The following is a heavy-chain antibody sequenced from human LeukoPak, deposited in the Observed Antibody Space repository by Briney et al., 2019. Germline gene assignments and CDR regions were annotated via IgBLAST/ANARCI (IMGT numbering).Heavy chain of an antibody. CDR1: GGSVTIVGYH. J-gene: IGHJ6*02. V-gene: IGHV4-61*08. CDR2: IYYTGRI. D-gene: IGHD5-12*01. CDR3: ARAGGYSGMDV. Sequence: SSDTLSLTCTVSGGSVTIVGYHWSSIRQPPGKGLEWIGHIYYTGRISYNPSLNSRVTMSIDTSKKQFSLKLNSVSAADTAVYHCARAGGYSGMDVWGQGTTVTVSS.